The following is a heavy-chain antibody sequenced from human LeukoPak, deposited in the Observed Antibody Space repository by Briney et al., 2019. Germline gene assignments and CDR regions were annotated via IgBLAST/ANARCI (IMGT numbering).Heavy chain of an antibody. J-gene: IGHJ6*04. Sequence: PSETLSLTCTVSGGSISSYYWSWIRQPPGKGLEWIGYIYYSGSTNYNPSLKSRVTISVDTSKNQFSLKLSSVTAADTAVYYCARVRGERTMVRGLLDVWGKGTTVTVSS. CDR2: IYYSGST. D-gene: IGHD3-10*01. CDR1: GGSISSYY. CDR3: ARVRGERTMVRGLLDV. V-gene: IGHV4-59*01.